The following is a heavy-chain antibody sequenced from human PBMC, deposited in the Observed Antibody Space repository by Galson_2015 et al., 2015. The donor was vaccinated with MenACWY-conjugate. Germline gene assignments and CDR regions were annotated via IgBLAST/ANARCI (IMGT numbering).Heavy chain of an antibody. CDR1: GFTFSNSW. Sequence: SCATSGFTFSNSWMGWVRQAPGRGLEWVANIKHDGSGKFYVDSVKGRFIISRDNAKNSLYLQMDSLRAEDTAVYFCARAKEQWLSKTFDVWGQGTLVTVSS. V-gene: IGHV3-7*01. CDR3: ARAKEQWLSKTFDV. D-gene: IGHD6-19*01. J-gene: IGHJ3*01. CDR2: IKHDGSGK.